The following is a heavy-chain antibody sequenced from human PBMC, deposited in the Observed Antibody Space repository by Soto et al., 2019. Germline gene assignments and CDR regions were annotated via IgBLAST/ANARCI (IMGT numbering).Heavy chain of an antibody. Sequence: GGSLRLSCAASGFTFSSYGMHWVRQAPGKGLEWVAVISYDGSNKYYADSVKGRFTISRDNSKNTLYLQMNSLRAEDTAVYYCAKDRNVDTAMVYYYYYGMDVWGQGTTVTVSS. CDR3: AKDRNVDTAMVYYYYYGMDV. CDR2: ISYDGSNK. D-gene: IGHD5-18*01. J-gene: IGHJ6*02. CDR1: GFTFSSYG. V-gene: IGHV3-30*18.